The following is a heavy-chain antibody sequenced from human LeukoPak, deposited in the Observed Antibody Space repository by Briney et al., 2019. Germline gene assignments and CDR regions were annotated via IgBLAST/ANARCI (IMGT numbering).Heavy chain of an antibody. J-gene: IGHJ4*02. V-gene: IGHV3-64*01. CDR1: GFTFSSYA. CDR2: ISSNGGST. CDR3: SRRIQQWLVQDY. D-gene: IGHD6-19*01. Sequence: PGGSLRLSCAASGFTFSSYAMHWVRQAPGKGLEYVSAISSNGGSTYYANSVKGRFTISRDNSKNTLYLQMGSLRAEDMAVYYCSRRIQQWLVQDYWGQGTLVIVSS.